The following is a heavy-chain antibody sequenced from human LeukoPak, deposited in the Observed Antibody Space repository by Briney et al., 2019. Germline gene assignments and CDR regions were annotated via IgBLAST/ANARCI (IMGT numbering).Heavy chain of an antibody. D-gene: IGHD3-22*01. Sequence: SETLSLTCTVSGGSISSSSYYWGWIRQPPGKGLEWIGSIYYSGSTYYNPSLKSRVTISVDTSKNQFSLKLSSVTAADTAVYYCAREAINGDYYDSSGFDDYWGQGTLVTVSS. J-gene: IGHJ4*02. CDR1: GGSISSSSYY. V-gene: IGHV4-39*07. CDR3: AREAINGDYYDSSGFDDY. CDR2: IYYSGST.